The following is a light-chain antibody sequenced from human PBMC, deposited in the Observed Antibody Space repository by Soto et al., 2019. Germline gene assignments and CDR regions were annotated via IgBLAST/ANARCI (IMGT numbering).Light chain of an antibody. CDR3: SSYKSSSPYV. J-gene: IGLJ1*01. CDR2: DVS. CDR1: GSDVGAYNL. V-gene: IGLV2-14*01. Sequence: QSVLTQPAYVSGSPGQSITISCAGTGSDVGAYNLVSWYQQHPGKAPKLMIYDVSNRPSGVSNRFSGSKSGNTASLTISGLQAEDEAAYYCSSYKSSSPYVFGTGTKVTVL.